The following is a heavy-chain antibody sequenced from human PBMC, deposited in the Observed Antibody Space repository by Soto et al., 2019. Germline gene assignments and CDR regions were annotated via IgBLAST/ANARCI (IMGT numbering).Heavy chain of an antibody. V-gene: IGHV3-72*01. Sequence: EVQLVESGGGLVQPGGSLRLSCAVSGLTFSDHNMDWVRQAPGKGLEWVGRIKNRASGYTTEYVASVKGRFTISRADSRNSVYLQMDGLRTEDTAVYYCARLSPDWGQGTLVTVSS. CDR3: ARLSPD. CDR1: GLTFSDHN. J-gene: IGHJ4*02. CDR2: IKNRASGYTT.